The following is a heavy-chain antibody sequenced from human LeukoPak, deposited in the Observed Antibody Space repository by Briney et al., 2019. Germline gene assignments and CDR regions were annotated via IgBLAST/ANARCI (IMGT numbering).Heavy chain of an antibody. CDR2: IYYSGST. CDR1: GGSISSSSYY. CDR3: ARGRDYYDSSGYDY. V-gene: IGHV4-61*01. D-gene: IGHD3-22*01. J-gene: IGHJ4*02. Sequence: SETLSLTCTVSGGSISSSSYYWSWIRQPPGKGLEWIGYIYYSGSTNYNPSLKSRVTISVDTSKNQFSLKLSSVTAADTAVYYCARGRDYYDSSGYDYWGQGTLVTVSS.